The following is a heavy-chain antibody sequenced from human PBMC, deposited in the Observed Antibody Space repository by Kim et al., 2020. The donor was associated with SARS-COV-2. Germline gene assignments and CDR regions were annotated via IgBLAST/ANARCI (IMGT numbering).Heavy chain of an antibody. CDR3: AKDYSNEGGYFYSLDL. J-gene: IGHJ2*01. CDR1: GYTFTCYY. D-gene: IGHD6-25*01. CDR2: IYNGGNKK. Sequence: GGSLRLSCAASGYTFTCYYMHWVRQAPGKGLEWVAFIYNGGNKKYYDAAEKSRITTCSDYTNTPLYQKINRLTAEATVVYYCAKDYSNEGGYFYSLDLW. V-gene: IGHV3-30*02.